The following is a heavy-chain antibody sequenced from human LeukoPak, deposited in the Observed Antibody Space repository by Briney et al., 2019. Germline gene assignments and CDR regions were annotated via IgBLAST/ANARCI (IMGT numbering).Heavy chain of an antibody. CDR3: ASDLGSGGNYSYYYVMEV. Sequence: ASVKVSCKASGYTFTGYYMHWVRQAPGQGLEWMGWINPNSGGTNYAQKFQGRVTMTRDTSISTAYMELSRLRSDDTAVYYCASDLGSGGNYSYYYVMEVWGQGTTVPVSS. CDR2: INPNSGGT. D-gene: IGHD2-15*01. V-gene: IGHV1-2*02. CDR1: GYTFTGYY. J-gene: IGHJ6*02.